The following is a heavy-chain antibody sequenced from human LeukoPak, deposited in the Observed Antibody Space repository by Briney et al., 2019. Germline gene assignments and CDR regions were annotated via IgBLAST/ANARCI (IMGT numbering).Heavy chain of an antibody. CDR2: IYYSGTT. Sequence: SETLSLTCTVSGGSISSYYWSWIRQPPGKGLEWIGCIYYSGTTNYNPSLKSRVTISVDTSKNQFSLKLSSVTAADPAVYYCARTSGSYHGYAFDIWGQGTMVTVSS. CDR1: GGSISSYY. D-gene: IGHD1-26*01. V-gene: IGHV4-59*12. CDR3: ARTSGSYHGYAFDI. J-gene: IGHJ3*02.